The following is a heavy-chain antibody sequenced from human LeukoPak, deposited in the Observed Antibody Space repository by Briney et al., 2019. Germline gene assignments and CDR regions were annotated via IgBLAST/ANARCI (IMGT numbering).Heavy chain of an antibody. CDR3: AELGITMIGGV. Sequence: GESLRLSCAASGFTFSTYNMNWVRQAPGKGLEWVSAISGSGGSTYYADSVKGRFTISRDNSKNTLYLQMNSLRAEDTAVYYCAELGITMIGGVWGKGTTVTISS. D-gene: IGHD3-10*02. J-gene: IGHJ6*04. CDR2: ISGSGGST. V-gene: IGHV3-23*01. CDR1: GFTFSTYN.